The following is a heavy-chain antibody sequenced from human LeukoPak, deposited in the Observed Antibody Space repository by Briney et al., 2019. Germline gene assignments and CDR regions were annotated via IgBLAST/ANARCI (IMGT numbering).Heavy chain of an antibody. D-gene: IGHD2-2*01. Sequence: ASVKVSCKASGYTFTSYDINWVRQATGQGLEWMGWMNPNSGNTGYAQKFQGRVTMTRNTSISTAYMELSSLRSEDTAVYYCARDPGVVPVHYMDVWGKGTTVTVSS. V-gene: IGHV1-8*01. CDR3: ARDPGVVPVHYMDV. J-gene: IGHJ6*03. CDR2: MNPNSGNT. CDR1: GYTFTSYD.